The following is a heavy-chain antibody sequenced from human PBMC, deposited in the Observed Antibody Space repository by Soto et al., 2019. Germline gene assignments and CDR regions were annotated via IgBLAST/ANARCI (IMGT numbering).Heavy chain of an antibody. J-gene: IGHJ5*02. V-gene: IGHV1-69*13. CDR2: IIPIFGTA. Sequence: SVKVSCKASGCTFSSYAISWVRQAPGQGLEWMGGIIPIFGTANYAQKFQGRVTITADESTSTAYMELSSLRSEDTAVYYCARADCSGGSCYDLFDPWGQGTLVTVSS. D-gene: IGHD2-15*01. CDR1: GCTFSSYA. CDR3: ARADCSGGSCYDLFDP.